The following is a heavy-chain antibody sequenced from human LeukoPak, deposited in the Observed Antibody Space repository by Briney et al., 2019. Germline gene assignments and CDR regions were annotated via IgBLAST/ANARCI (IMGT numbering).Heavy chain of an antibody. D-gene: IGHD6-13*01. CDR3: ARGRYSSSWFPFDY. V-gene: IGHV4-34*01. Sequence: SETLSLTCAVYGGSFSGYYWSWIRQPPGKGLEWIGEINHSGSTNYNPSLKSRVTISVDTSKNQFSLKLSSVTAADTAVYYCARGRYSSSWFPFDYWGQGTLVTISS. J-gene: IGHJ4*02. CDR1: GGSFSGYY. CDR2: INHSGST.